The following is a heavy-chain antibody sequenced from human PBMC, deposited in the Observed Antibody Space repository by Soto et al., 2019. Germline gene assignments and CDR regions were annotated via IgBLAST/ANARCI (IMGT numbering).Heavy chain of an antibody. J-gene: IGHJ4*02. V-gene: IGHV4-30-4*08. CDR2: IYYTGST. CDR1: GGSISSGGYY. Sequence: SETLSLTCTVSGGSISSGGYYWSWIRQHPEKGLEWIGYIYYTGSTYYNPSLKSRVTMSMDTSKNQFSLKVTSVTAADTAVYYCAARGAIKMATIFHDPDYWGQGTLVTVS. D-gene: IGHD3-9*01. CDR3: AARGAIKMATIFHDPDY.